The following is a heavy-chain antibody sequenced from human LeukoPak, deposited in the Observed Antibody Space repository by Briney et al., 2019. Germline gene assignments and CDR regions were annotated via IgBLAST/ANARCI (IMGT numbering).Heavy chain of an antibody. CDR2: IDGSGDNT. CDR1: GFTFSNYA. J-gene: IGHJ4*02. Sequence: GGSLRLTCAASGFTFSNYAMSWVRQAPGKGLEWVSGIDGSGDNTYYADSAKGRFTISRDNSKNTLYLQMNSLRAEDTAVYYCAKPQRGYWGQGTLVTVSS. V-gene: IGHV3-23*01. CDR3: AKPQRGY.